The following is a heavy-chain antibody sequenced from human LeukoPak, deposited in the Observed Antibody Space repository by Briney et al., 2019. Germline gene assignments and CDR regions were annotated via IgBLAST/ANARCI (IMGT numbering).Heavy chain of an antibody. CDR3: ASSDYDYVWGRRGY. V-gene: IGHV1-2*02. CDR1: GYSFTGHY. CDR2: INPNSGGT. Sequence: RASVKVSCKASGYSFTGHYMHWVRQAPGQGLEWMGWINPNSGGTNYAQKFQGRVTMTRDTSISTAYMELSRLRSDDTAVYYCASSDYDYVWGRRGYWGQGTLVTVSS. D-gene: IGHD3-16*01. J-gene: IGHJ4*02.